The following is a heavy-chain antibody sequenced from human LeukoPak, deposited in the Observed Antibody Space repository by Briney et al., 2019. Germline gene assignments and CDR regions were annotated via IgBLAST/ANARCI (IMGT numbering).Heavy chain of an antibody. CDR2: ISWNSGSI. J-gene: IGHJ3*02. V-gene: IGHV3-9*01. Sequence: GGSLRLSCAASGFTFDGYAMHWVRQAPGKGLEWVSGISWNSGSIGYADSVKGRFTISRDNAKNSLYLQMNSLRAEDTALYYCARSHRDAFDIWGQGTMVTVSS. CDR1: GFTFDGYA. CDR3: ARSHRDAFDI.